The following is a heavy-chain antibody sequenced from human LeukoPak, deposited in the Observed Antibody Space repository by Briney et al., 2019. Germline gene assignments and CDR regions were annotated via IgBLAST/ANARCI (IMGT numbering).Heavy chain of an antibody. Sequence: SETLSLTCTVSGGSISSSPYYWDWIRQPPGKGLEWIGSIYYTGSTYYNPSLKSRVTISVDTSKNQFSLKLSSVTAADTAVYYCARVHGSEHFDYWGQGTLVTVSS. CDR2: IYYTGST. CDR3: ARVHGSEHFDY. D-gene: IGHD1-26*01. CDR1: GGSISSSPYY. V-gene: IGHV4-39*07. J-gene: IGHJ4*02.